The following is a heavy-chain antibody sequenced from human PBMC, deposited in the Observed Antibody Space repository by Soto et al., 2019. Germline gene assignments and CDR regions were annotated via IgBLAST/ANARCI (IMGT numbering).Heavy chain of an antibody. CDR3: ARQHSGSYYFDY. CDR2: MNQAGSEK. CDR1: GFTFSDYW. D-gene: IGHD1-26*01. V-gene: IGHV3-7*05. J-gene: IGHJ4*02. Sequence: GGSLRLSCGASGFTFSDYWMTWVRQAPGKGLKWVANMNQAGSEKNYVDSVKGRFIISRDNAKNSLFLQMDSLRAEDTAVYYCARQHSGSYYFDYWGRGTLVTVSS.